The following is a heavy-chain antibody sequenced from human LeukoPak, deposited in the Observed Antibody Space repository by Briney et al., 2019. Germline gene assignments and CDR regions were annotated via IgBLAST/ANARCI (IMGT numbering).Heavy chain of an antibody. CDR1: GFTFSTYS. D-gene: IGHD3/OR15-3a*01. J-gene: IGHJ4*02. V-gene: IGHV3-48*04. Sequence: GGSLRLSCAASGFTFSTYSMTWVRQAPGKGLEWVSYISSSSSNIHYADSVKGRFTISRDNAKNSLYLQMNSLRAEDTAVYYCARDLRGTGYNFDYWGQGTLVTVSS. CDR3: ARDLRGTGYNFDY. CDR2: ISSSSSNI.